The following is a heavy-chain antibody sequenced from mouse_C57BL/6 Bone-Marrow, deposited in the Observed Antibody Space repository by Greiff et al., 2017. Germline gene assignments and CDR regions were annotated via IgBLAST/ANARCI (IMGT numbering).Heavy chain of an antibody. D-gene: IGHD1-1*01. CDR1: GFNIKDYY. V-gene: IGHV14-2*01. CDR3: ARGYSSSPFAY. J-gene: IGHJ3*01. Sequence: VQLQQSGAELVKPGASVKLSCTASGFNIKDYYMHWVKQRTEQGLEWIGRIDPEDGETKYAPNFQGKATITADTSSNTAYLQLSRLTSEDTAVYYCARGYSSSPFAYWGQGTLVTVSA. CDR2: IDPEDGET.